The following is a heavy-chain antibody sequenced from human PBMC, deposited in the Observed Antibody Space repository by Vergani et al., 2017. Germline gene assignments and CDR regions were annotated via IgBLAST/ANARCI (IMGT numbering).Heavy chain of an antibody. J-gene: IGHJ4*02. CDR1: GFTLSNYD. Sequence: QVQLVESGGGVVQRGGSLRLSCATSGFTLSNYDIQWSRQGPGKGLEFVAFIQFDGSNQYYADSVKGRFTLSRDFSKNTLYLQMNSLRTDDTATYYCAKHFRGWGIDYWGQGTQVIVSS. V-gene: IGHV3-30*02. D-gene: IGHD3-16*01. CDR2: IQFDGSNQ. CDR3: AKHFRGWGIDY.